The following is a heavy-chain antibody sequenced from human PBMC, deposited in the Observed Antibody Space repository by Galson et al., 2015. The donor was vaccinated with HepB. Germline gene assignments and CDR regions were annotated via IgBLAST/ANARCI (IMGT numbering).Heavy chain of an antibody. J-gene: IGHJ4*02. CDR1: GFTFSSYA. CDR3: ARDQIYRH. CDR2: ISYDGSNK. Sequence: SLRLSCAASGFTFSSYAMHWVRQAPGKGLEWVAVISYDGSNKYYADSVKGRFTISRDNSKNTLYLQMNSLRAEDTAVYYCARDQIYRHWGQGTLVTVSS. V-gene: IGHV3-30-3*01. D-gene: IGHD3-3*01.